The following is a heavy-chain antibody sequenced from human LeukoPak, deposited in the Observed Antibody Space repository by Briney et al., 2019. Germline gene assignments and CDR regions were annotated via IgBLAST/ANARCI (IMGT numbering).Heavy chain of an antibody. V-gene: IGHV1-69*01. CDR1: GGTFSSYA. J-gene: IGHJ4*02. CDR2: IIPIFGTA. Sequence: ASVRVSCKASGGTFSSYAISWVRQAPGQGLEWMGGIIPIFGTANYAQKFQGRVTITADESTSTAYMELSSLRSEDTAVYYCARGGIAAAGSFDYWGQGTLVTVSS. CDR3: ARGGIAAAGSFDY. D-gene: IGHD6-13*01.